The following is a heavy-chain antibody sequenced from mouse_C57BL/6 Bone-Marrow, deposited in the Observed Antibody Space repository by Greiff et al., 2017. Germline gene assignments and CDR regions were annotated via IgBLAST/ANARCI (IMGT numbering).Heavy chain of an antibody. D-gene: IGHD1-1*01. Sequence: QVQLKESDAELVKPGASVKISCKVSGYTFTDHTIHWLKQRPEPGLEWIGYIYPRDGSTKYNEKFKGKATLTADKSSRTAYMQLNSLTSEDSAVYFCARDLITTVVANYYAMDYWGQGTSVTVSS. V-gene: IGHV1-78*01. CDR2: IYPRDGST. CDR3: ARDLITTVVANYYAMDY. CDR1: GYTFTDHT. J-gene: IGHJ4*01.